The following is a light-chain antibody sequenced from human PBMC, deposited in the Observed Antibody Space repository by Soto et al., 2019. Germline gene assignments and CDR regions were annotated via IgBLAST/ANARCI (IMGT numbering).Light chain of an antibody. CDR2: DVN. V-gene: IGLV2-14*01. J-gene: IGLJ3*02. CDR3: SSYGSSSTLWV. Sequence: QSALTQPASVSGSPGQSITISCTGTSSDVGGYNYVSWYQQHPGKAPKLMIYDVNSLPSGVSHRFSGSKSGNTASLTISGLQAEDEADYYCSSYGSSSTLWVFGGGTKLTVL. CDR1: SSDVGGYNY.